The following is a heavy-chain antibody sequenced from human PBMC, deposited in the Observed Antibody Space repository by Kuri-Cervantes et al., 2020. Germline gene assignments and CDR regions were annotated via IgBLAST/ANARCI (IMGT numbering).Heavy chain of an antibody. CDR2: INPNSGGT. V-gene: IGHV1-2*02. Sequence: ASVKVSCKASGYTFTGYYMHWVRQAPGQGLEWMGWINPNSGGTNYAQKFQGRVTMTRDTSISTAYMELSSLRSEDTAVYYCARGGHSGRTPYYYGMDVWGQGTTVTVSS. J-gene: IGHJ6*02. CDR3: ARGGHSGRTPYYYGMDV. D-gene: IGHD1-26*01. CDR1: GYTFTGYY.